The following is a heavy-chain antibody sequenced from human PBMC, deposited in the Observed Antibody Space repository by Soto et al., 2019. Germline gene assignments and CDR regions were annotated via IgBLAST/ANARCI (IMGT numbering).Heavy chain of an antibody. J-gene: IGHJ4*02. D-gene: IGHD2-21*01. CDR1: GYNFTDNR. CDR2: IRPGSGKA. V-gene: IGHV1-3*01. CDR3: ARGGIPLFDY. Sequence: ASVKVSCKASGYNFTDNRIHWLRQAPGQRLEWMGWIRPGSGKAQYSEKFVGRLSITRDTSATTAHMELSSLRSDDTAVYYCARGGIPLFDYWGQGTLVTVSS.